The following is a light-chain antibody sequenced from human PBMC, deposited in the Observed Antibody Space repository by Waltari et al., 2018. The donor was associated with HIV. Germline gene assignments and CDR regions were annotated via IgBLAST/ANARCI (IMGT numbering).Light chain of an antibody. V-gene: IGLV2-11*01. J-gene: IGLJ1*01. CDR2: DVT. CDR1: SSEVGGYNY. Sequence: QSALTQPRSVSGSPGQSVTISCTGTSSEVGGYNYVSWYQQHPGKAPKLMSYDVTQRPSGVPDRFSCSKSGNTASLTISGLQAEDEADYYCCSYAGSYTYVFGTGTKVTVL. CDR3: CSYAGSYTYV.